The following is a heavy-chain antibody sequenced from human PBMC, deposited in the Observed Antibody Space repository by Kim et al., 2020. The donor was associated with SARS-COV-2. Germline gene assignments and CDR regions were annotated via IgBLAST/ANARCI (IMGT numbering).Heavy chain of an antibody. Sequence: GGSLRLSCAASGFTFSSYAMSWVRQAPGKGLEWVSAISGSGGSTYYADSVKGRFTISRDNSKNTLYLQMNSLRAEDTAVYYCAPPVDSVGSSWYGDNWFDPWGQGTLVTVSS. J-gene: IGHJ5*02. CDR3: APPVDSVGSSWYGDNWFDP. CDR1: GFTFSSYA. D-gene: IGHD6-13*01. V-gene: IGHV3-23*01. CDR2: ISGSGGST.